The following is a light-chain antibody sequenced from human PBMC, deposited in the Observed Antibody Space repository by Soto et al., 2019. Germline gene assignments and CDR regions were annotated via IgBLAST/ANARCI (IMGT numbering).Light chain of an antibody. CDR3: QQSYGTPYT. CDR2: AAP. Sequence: DIPMTQSPSSLSASVGDRVTITCRASQSISTYLNWYQQKPGRAPNLLIYAAPSLQSGVRSRFSGSGSGTDFTLSISSLQPEDIATYYCQQSYGTPYTFGQGTKLEIK. CDR1: QSISTY. J-gene: IGKJ2*01. V-gene: IGKV1-39*01.